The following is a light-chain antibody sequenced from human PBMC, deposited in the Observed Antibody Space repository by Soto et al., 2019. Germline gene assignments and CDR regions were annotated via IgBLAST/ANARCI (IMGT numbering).Light chain of an antibody. J-gene: IGKJ4*01. V-gene: IGKV1-5*03. CDR3: QQYNSYPS. CDR1: QSISSL. Sequence: DIQMTQSPSTPSASVGDRVTITCRASQSISSLLAWYQQKPGKAPKLLIYKASSLESGVPSRFSGSGSGTEFTLTISSLQPDDFATYYCQQYNSYPSFGGGTKVEIK. CDR2: KAS.